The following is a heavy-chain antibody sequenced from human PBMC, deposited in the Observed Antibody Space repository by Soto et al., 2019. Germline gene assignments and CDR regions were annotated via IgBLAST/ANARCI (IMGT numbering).Heavy chain of an antibody. D-gene: IGHD3-10*01. CDR2: ISGYNGNT. CDR1: GYTFTSYG. J-gene: IGHJ6*02. V-gene: IGHV1-18*04. CDR3: ARDIPTRVRGVIVIYHYYGMDV. Sequence: ASVKVSCKASGYTFTSYGISWVRQAPGQGLEWMGWISGYNGNTIYAQKLQDRVTMTTDTSTSTAYMELRSLRSDDTAVYYCARDIPTRVRGVIVIYHYYGMDVWGQGTTVTVSS.